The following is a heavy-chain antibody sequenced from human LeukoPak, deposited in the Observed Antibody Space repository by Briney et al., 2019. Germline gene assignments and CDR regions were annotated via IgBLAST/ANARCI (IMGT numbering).Heavy chain of an antibody. V-gene: IGHV4-39*02. Sequence: LETLSLTCNVSGGSINSNSYYWGWIRQPPGRGPEWIGDVYHSGRAFYNPSFKSRATISIDTSKNHYSLKLTSVTAADTALYYCARLGTVTAYFDHWGQGTLVLVCS. CDR3: ARLGTVTAYFDH. D-gene: IGHD2-21*02. CDR1: GGSINSNSYY. CDR2: VYHSGRA. J-gene: IGHJ4*02.